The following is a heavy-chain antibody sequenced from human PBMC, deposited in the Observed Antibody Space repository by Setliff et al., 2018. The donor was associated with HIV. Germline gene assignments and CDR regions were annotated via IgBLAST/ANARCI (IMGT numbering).Heavy chain of an antibody. CDR3: AHRLATMIEGDAFDI. CDR2: TYWDDDK. V-gene: IGHV2-5*02. CDR1: GFSLTTSGVG. J-gene: IGHJ3*02. Sequence: ESGPTLVNPTQTLTLTCTFSGFSLTTSGVGVGWIRQPPGMALEWLALTYWDDDKRYNPSLKSRLTITKDTSKNQVILTMTNMDPLEAGTYYCAHRLATMIEGDAFDIWGQGTMVTVSS. D-gene: IGHD5-12*01.